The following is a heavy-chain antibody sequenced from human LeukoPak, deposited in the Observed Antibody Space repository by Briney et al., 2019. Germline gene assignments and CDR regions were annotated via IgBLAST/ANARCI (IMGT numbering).Heavy chain of an antibody. CDR3: AKDMRLGIQAGAFDI. CDR2: IKCDGSEK. CDR1: GFTFSRSW. J-gene: IGHJ3*02. D-gene: IGHD5-18*01. Sequence: PGGSLRLSCAASGFTFSRSWMQWVCQAPEKGLEWVADIKCDGSEKYCVDSVQGRLTISRDNAKNSLYLQMNSLRAEDTALYYCAKDMRLGIQAGAFDIWGQGTMVTVSS. V-gene: IGHV3-52*01.